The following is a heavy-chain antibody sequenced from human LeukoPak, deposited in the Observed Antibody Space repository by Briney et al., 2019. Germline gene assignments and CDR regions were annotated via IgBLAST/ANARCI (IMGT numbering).Heavy chain of an antibody. J-gene: IGHJ4*01. Sequence: ASVTVSCKTSGYTFSNYGISWVRQAPGQGLEWMGWITAYNGNRLYAQRFQGRITLTTDTSTSTSYMELRSLEYGDTAIYYCARDNDKVVDHWGQGTLVTVSS. CDR1: GYTFSNYG. D-gene: IGHD1-1*01. CDR2: ITAYNGNR. V-gene: IGHV1-18*01. CDR3: ARDNDKVVDH.